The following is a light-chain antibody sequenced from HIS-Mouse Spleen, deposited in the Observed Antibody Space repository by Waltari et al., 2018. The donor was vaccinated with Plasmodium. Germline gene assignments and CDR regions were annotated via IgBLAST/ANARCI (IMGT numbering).Light chain of an antibody. CDR2: AAS. CDR3: QQLNSYPYT. V-gene: IGKV1-9*01. Sequence: DIQLTQSPSFLSASVGDRVTITCRASTCISSYLAWYQQKPGKAPKLLIYAASTLQSGVPSRFSGSGSGKECTLTISSLQPEDFATYYCQQLNSYPYTFGQGTKLEIK. CDR1: TCISSY. J-gene: IGKJ2*01.